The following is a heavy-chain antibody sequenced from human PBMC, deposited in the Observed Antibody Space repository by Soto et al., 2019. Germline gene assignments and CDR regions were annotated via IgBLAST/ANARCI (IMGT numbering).Heavy chain of an antibody. V-gene: IGHV3-21*01. J-gene: IGHJ4*02. Sequence: EVQLVESGGGLVKPGGSLRLSCAASGFTFSSYSMNWVRQAPGKGLEWVSSISSSSSYIYYADSVKGRFTISRDNAKNSLYLQMNSLRAEDTAVYYCARVMRGIAAAGIYYFDYWGQGTLVTVSS. CDR1: GFTFSSYS. CDR2: ISSSSSYI. CDR3: ARVMRGIAAAGIYYFDY. D-gene: IGHD6-13*01.